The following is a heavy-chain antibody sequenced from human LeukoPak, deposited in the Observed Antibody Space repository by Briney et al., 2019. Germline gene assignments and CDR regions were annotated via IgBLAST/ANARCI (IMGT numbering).Heavy chain of an antibody. D-gene: IGHD4-23*01. CDR1: GYSFTSYW. V-gene: IGHV5-51*01. CDR3: ARAPGGGNFNWLDH. J-gene: IGHJ5*02. Sequence: GASLKISYNGSGYSFTSYWIGWVRPMRGKGLEWMGIIYPGAYDTRYSPSYQGQVTISAAKSISTAYLQWSSLKASDTAMYYCARAPGGGNFNWLDHWGQGTLVTVSS. CDR2: IYPGAYDT.